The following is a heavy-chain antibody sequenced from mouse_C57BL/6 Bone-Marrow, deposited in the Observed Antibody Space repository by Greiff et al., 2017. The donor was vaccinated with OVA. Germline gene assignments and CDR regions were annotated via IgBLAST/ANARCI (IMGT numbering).Heavy chain of an antibody. D-gene: IGHD1-1*01. CDR2: IDPSDSYT. CDR3: ARDPVVARGYWYFDV. V-gene: IGHV1-50*01. CDR1: GYTFTSYW. Sequence: QVQLQQPGAELVKPGASVKLSCKASGYTFTSYWMQWVKQRPGQGLEWIGEIDPSDSYTTYNQKLKGKATLTVDTSSSTAYMQLSSLTSEDSAVYYCARDPVVARGYWYFDVWGTGTTVTVSS. J-gene: IGHJ1*03.